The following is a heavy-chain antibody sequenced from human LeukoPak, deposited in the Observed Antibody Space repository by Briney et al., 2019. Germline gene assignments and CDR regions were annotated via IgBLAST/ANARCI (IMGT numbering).Heavy chain of an antibody. CDR3: ARIGATSENMDY. Sequence: GGSLRLSCAASGFTFSRNAMSWVRQAPGKGLEWVSAISGSGGSTYYADSVKGRFTISRDNSKNTLYLQMNSLSAEDMAVYYCARIGATSENMDYWGQGTLVTVSS. J-gene: IGHJ4*02. CDR1: GFTFSRNA. CDR2: ISGSGGST. V-gene: IGHV3-23*01. D-gene: IGHD2-2*03.